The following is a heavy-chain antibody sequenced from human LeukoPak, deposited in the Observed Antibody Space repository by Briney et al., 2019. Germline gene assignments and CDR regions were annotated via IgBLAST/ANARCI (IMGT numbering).Heavy chain of an antibody. V-gene: IGHV3-74*01. Sequence: GGSLRLSCAASGFTFSNYWMHWVRQAPGKGLVWVSRINSARSSTTYADSVKGRFTISRDNAKNTLYLQMSSLRAEDTAVYYCAVPPPPGFSYGENLFDYWGQGTLVTVSS. J-gene: IGHJ4*02. CDR2: INSARSST. D-gene: IGHD5-18*01. CDR3: AVPPPPGFSYGENLFDY. CDR1: GFTFSNYW.